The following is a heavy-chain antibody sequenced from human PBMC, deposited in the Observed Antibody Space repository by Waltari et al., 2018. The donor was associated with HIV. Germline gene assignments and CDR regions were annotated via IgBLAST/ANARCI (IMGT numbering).Heavy chain of an antibody. D-gene: IGHD3-10*01. V-gene: IGHV1-2*02. Sequence: QVQLVQSGAEVKKPGASVKVSCKASGYTFTGYYMHWVRQAPGQGLEWMGWINPNSGGTNYAQKFQGRVTMTRDTSISTAYMELSRLRSDDTAVYYCARAPPGGYYTYGMDVWGQGTTVTVSS. CDR3: ARAPPGGYYTYGMDV. J-gene: IGHJ6*02. CDR2: INPNSGGT. CDR1: GYTFTGYY.